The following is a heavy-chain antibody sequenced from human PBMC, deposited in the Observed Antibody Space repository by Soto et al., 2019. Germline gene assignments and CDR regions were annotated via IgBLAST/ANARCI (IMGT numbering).Heavy chain of an antibody. CDR1: GGSISSSSYY. V-gene: IGHV4-39*07. CDR2: INHSGST. J-gene: IGHJ6*02. CDR3: ARDGGFCTNGVCPVYYYYGMDV. Sequence: PSETLSLTCTVSGGSISSSSYYWSWIRQPPGKGLEWIGEINHSGSTNYNPSLKSRVTMSVDTSKNQFSLKLSSVTAADTAVYYCARDGGFCTNGVCPVYYYYGMDVWGQGTTVTVSS. D-gene: IGHD2-8*01.